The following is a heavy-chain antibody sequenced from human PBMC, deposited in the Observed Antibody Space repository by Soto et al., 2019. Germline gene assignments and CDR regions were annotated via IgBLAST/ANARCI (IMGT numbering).Heavy chain of an antibody. J-gene: IGHJ4*02. CDR3: ARDTSNSFDY. CDR2: ISPHNGHT. V-gene: IGHV1-18*01. D-gene: IGHD2-2*01. Sequence: HVQLVQSGGELKKPGASVKVSCNTSGYTFNTYFISWVRQAPGQDLEWMGWISPHNGHTNYAEKFQGRVTMTTDTITKTAYMELRNLRFDDTAVYYCARDTSNSFDYWGQGTPVTVSS. CDR1: GYTFNTYF.